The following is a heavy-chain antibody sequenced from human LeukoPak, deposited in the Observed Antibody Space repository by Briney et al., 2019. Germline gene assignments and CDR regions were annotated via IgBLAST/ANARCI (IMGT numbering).Heavy chain of an antibody. CDR3: ARDPTTIAARNSLDYYYMDV. J-gene: IGHJ6*03. CDR1: GYTFTSYY. CDR2: INPSGGST. D-gene: IGHD6-6*01. V-gene: IGHV1-46*01. Sequence: LGASVKASCKASGYTFTSYYMHWVRQAPGQGLEWMGIINPSGGSTSYAQKFQGRVTMTRDMSTSTVYMELSSLRSEDTAVYYCARDPTTIAARNSLDYYYMDVWGKGTTVTVSS.